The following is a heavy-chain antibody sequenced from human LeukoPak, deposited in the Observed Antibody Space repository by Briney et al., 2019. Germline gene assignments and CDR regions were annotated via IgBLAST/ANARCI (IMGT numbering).Heavy chain of an antibody. Sequence: PGGSLRLSCAASGFTFDDYAMHWVRQAPGKGLEWVSGISWNSGSIGYADSVKGRFTISRDNAKNSLYLQMNSLRAEDTALYYCAKVGYSSRGFDYWGQGTLVTVSS. J-gene: IGHJ4*02. D-gene: IGHD6-13*01. CDR2: ISWNSGSI. CDR3: AKVGYSSRGFDY. V-gene: IGHV3-9*01. CDR1: GFTFDDYA.